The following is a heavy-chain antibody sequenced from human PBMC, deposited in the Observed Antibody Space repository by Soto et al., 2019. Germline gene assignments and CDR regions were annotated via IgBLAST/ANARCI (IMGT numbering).Heavy chain of an antibody. CDR3: ARIGVRRLLLIDY. J-gene: IGHJ4*02. Sequence: ETLSLTCTVSGGSISSYYWSWTRQPPGKGLEWIGYIYYSGSTNYNPSLKSRVTISVDTFKNQFSLKLSSVTAADTAVYYCARIGVRRLLLIDYWGQGTLVTVSS. CDR2: IYYSGST. V-gene: IGHV4-59*08. D-gene: IGHD2-15*01. CDR1: GGSISSYY.